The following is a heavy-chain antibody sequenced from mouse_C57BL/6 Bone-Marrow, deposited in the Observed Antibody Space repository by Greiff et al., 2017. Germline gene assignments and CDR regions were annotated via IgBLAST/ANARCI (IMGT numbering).Heavy chain of an antibody. CDR2: IWRGGST. D-gene: IGHD2-10*02. J-gene: IGHJ4*01. CDR3: AKRGGYGNYLYYAMDY. CDR1: GFSLTSYG. V-gene: IGHV2-5*01. Sequence: QVQLKESGPGLVQPSQSLSITCTVSGFSLTSYGVHWVRQSPGKGLEWLGVIWRGGSTDYNAAFMSRLSITKDNSKSQVFFKMNSLQADDTAIYYCAKRGGYGNYLYYAMDYWGQGTSVTVSS.